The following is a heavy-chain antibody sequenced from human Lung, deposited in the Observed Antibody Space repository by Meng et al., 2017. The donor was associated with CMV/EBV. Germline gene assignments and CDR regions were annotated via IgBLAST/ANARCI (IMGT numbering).Heavy chain of an antibody. Sequence: VQLRGPGPALAKPSETLSLTCAVSGNSITNHNWWAWVRQPPGKGLEWIGEIPHRGSSAYNPSLKSRVSMSIDKSKNQFSLKLTSVTAADTAVYHCLRRSGGSVWGQGTLVTVSS. CDR3: LRRSGGSV. D-gene: IGHD3-10*01. CDR2: IPHRGSS. J-gene: IGHJ1*01. CDR1: GNSITNHNW. V-gene: IGHV4-4*02.